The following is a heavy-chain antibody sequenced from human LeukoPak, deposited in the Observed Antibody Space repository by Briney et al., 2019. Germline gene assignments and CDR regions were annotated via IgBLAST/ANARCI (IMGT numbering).Heavy chain of an antibody. V-gene: IGHV1-69*05. D-gene: IGHD2-2*01. Sequence: SVKVSCKASGGTFSSYAISWVRQAPGQGLEWMGGIIPIFGTANYAQKFQGRVTITTDESTSTAYMELSSPRSEDTAVYYCARGAVVGHNYFDYWGQGTLVTVSS. CDR2: IIPIFGTA. CDR1: GGTFSSYA. CDR3: ARGAVVGHNYFDY. J-gene: IGHJ4*02.